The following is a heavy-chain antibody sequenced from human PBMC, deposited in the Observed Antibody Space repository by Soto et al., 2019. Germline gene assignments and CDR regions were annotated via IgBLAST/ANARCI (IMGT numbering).Heavy chain of an antibody. V-gene: IGHV3-23*01. J-gene: IGHJ6*02. CDR2: ISGSGGSI. D-gene: IGHD2-21*02. Sequence: EVQLLDSGGGLVQPGGALRLSCSASGFIFSSCVMNWVRQAPGKGLEWVSAISGSGGSIYYADSVKGRLTISRDNSKTTLYLEMDSLRAEDTAVYYCAKGGGDSLRYGMDVWGQGTTVTVSS. CDR1: GFIFSSCV. CDR3: AKGGGDSLRYGMDV.